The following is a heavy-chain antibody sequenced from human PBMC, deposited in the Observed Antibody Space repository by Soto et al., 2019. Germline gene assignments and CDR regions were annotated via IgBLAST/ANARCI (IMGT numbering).Heavy chain of an antibody. CDR2: IYPGDSDT. CDR3: ARLRVPDYYYYYVMDV. CDR1: GYSFTSYW. J-gene: IGHJ6*02. D-gene: IGHD3-10*01. V-gene: IGHV5-51*01. Sequence: GESLKISCKGSGYSFTSYWIGWVRQMPGKGLEWMGIIYPGDSDTRYSPSFQGQVTISADKSISTAYLQWSSLKASDTAMYYCARLRVPDYYYYYVMDVWGQGTTVTVSS.